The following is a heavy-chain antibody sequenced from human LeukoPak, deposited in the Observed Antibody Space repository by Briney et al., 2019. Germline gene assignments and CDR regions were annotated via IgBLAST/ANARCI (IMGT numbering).Heavy chain of an antibody. J-gene: IGHJ4*02. V-gene: IGHV3-7*01. CDR3: ATDLNWVAY. CDR1: GITNYW. CDR2: INKDSSER. Sequence: GGSLRLSCVGSGITNYWMTWVRQAPGKGLEPVANINKDSSERYYLDSVKGRFTISRDNTKSSLFLQMNSLRVEDTGIYYCATDLNWVAYWGQGARVTVSS. D-gene: IGHD3-16*01.